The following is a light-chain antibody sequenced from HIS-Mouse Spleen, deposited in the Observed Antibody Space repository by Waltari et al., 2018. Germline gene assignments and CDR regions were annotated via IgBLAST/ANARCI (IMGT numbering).Light chain of an antibody. CDR2: EDS. CDR3: YSTDSSGNHRV. V-gene: IGLV3-10*01. CDR1: SLPNNY. J-gene: IGLJ2*01. Sequence: SYELTQLPSVSVSPGQTARITCPGDSLPNNYAYWYQQKSGQAPVLVIYEDSKRPSGIPERFSGSSSGTMATLTISGAQVEDEADYYCYSTDSSGNHRVFGGGTKLTVL.